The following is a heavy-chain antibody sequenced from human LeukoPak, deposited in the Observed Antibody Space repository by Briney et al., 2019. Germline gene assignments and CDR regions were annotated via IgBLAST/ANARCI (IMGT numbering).Heavy chain of an antibody. CDR1: GGTFSSYA. J-gene: IGHJ5*02. CDR3: ARNKRTIFGVVISWFDP. V-gene: IGHV1-69*05. D-gene: IGHD3-3*01. Sequence: ASVKVSXKASGGTFSSYAISWVRQAPGQGLEWIGGIIPIFGTANYAQKFQGRVTITTDESTSTAYMELSSLRSEDTAVYYCARNKRTIFGVVISWFDPWGQGTLVTVSS. CDR2: IIPIFGTA.